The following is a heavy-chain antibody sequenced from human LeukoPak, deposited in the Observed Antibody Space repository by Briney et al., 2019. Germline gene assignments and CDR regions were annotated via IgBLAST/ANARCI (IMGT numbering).Heavy chain of an antibody. J-gene: IGHJ3*02. D-gene: IGHD3-22*01. V-gene: IGHV3-53*01. CDR1: GFTVSSNY. CDR3: AREYYDNSGGEDAFDI. Sequence: GGSLRLSCAASGFTVSSNYMNWVRQAPGKGLEWVSVIYSGGSTFYADSVEGRFTISRDNSNNTLYLQMNSLRAEDTAMYYCAREYYDNSGGEDAFDIWGPGTMVTVSS. CDR2: IYSGGST.